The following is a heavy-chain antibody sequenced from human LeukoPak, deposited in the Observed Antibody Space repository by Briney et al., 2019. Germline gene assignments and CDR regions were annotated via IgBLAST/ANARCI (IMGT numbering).Heavy chain of an antibody. D-gene: IGHD3-3*01. CDR2: IYTSGST. Sequence: SETLSLTCTVSGGSISSYYWSWIRQPPGKGLEWIGRIYTSGSTNYNPSLKSRVTMSVDTSKNQFSLKLSSVTAADTAVYYSARDGDFWSGYYDYWGQGTLVTVSS. V-gene: IGHV4-4*07. J-gene: IGHJ4*02. CDR3: ARDGDFWSGYYDY. CDR1: GGSISSYY.